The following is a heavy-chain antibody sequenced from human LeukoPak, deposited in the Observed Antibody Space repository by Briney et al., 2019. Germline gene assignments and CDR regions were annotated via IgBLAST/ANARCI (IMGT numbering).Heavy chain of an antibody. V-gene: IGHV3-21*01. D-gene: IGHD3-10*01. J-gene: IGHJ4*02. CDR2: ISSSSSNL. CDR3: ARDLYGSGRYQRDY. CDR1: GLPFSSYS. Sequence: GGSLGLPWAASGLPFSSYSMNWVGKPPGKGREGVSSISSSSSNLYYADSVKGRFTISRDNAKNSLYLQMNSLRAEDTAVYYCARDLYGSGRYQRDYWGQGTLVTVSS.